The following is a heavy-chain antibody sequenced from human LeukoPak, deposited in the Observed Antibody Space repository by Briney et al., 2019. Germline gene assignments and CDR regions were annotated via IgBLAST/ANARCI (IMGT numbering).Heavy chain of an antibody. CDR3: ASPAFLRPHDAFDI. D-gene: IGHD2-21*01. CDR2: IIPIFGTA. CDR1: GGTFSSYA. J-gene: IGHJ3*02. V-gene: IGHV1-69*13. Sequence: SVKVSCKASGGTFSSYAISWVRQAPGQGLEWMGGIIPIFGTANYAQKFQGRVTITADESTSTAYMELSSLRSEDTAVYYCASPAFLRPHDAFDIWGQGTMVTVSS.